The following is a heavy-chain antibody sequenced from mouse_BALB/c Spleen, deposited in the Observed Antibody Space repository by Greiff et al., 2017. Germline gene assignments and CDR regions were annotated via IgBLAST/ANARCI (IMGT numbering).Heavy chain of an antibody. V-gene: IGHV3-6*02. CDR1: GYSITSGYY. CDR2: ISYDGSN. Sequence: EVQLKESGPGLVKPSQSLSLTCSVTGYSITSGYYWNWIRQFPGNKLEWMGYISYDGSNNYNPSLKNRISITRDTSKNQFFLKLNSVTTEDTATYYCARETYGSSPWFAYWGQGTLVTVSA. J-gene: IGHJ3*01. D-gene: IGHD1-1*01. CDR3: ARETYGSSPWFAY.